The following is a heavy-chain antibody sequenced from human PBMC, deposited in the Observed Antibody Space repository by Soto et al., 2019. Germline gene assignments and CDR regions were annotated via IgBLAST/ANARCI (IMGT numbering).Heavy chain of an antibody. CDR2: IYHSGST. J-gene: IGHJ5*02. Sequence: PSETLSLTCAVSCGSISSGGYSWSWIRQPPGKGLEWIGYIYHSGSTYYNPSLKSRVTISVDRSKNQFTLKLSSVTAADTAVYYCASDSTGGWFDPWGQGTLVNVSS. CDR3: ASDSTGGWFDP. V-gene: IGHV4-30-2*01. D-gene: IGHD2-8*02. CDR1: CGSISSGGYS.